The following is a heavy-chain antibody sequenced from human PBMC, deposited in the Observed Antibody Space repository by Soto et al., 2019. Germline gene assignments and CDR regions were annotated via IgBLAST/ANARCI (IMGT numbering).Heavy chain of an antibody. J-gene: IGHJ5*02. D-gene: IGHD6-19*01. CDR3: ARVPAVASTIPSLGFDP. CDR1: GGSISRYY. CDR2: IHYSGST. Sequence: SETLSLTCNVSGGSISRYYWSWIRQPPGKGLEWIGYIHYSGSTKYNPSLKSRVTISVDTSKNQFSLKLTSVTAADTAVYVCARVPAVASTIPSLGFDPWGKGTRVTSPQ. V-gene: IGHV4-59*01.